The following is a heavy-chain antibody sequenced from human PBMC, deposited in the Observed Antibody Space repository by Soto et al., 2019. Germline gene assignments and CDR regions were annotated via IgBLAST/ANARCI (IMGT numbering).Heavy chain of an antibody. D-gene: IGHD6-19*01. J-gene: IGHJ4*02. CDR2: ISAYNGNT. Sequence: QVQLVQSGAEVKKPGASVKVSCKASGYTFTSYGISWVRQAPGQGLEWMGWISAYNGNTNYAQKLQGRVTMTTDTSTSTASMELRSLRSDDTAVYYCARGRGYPLNSSGWYQFDYWGQGTLVTVSS. CDR1: GYTFTSYG. V-gene: IGHV1-18*01. CDR3: ARGRGYPLNSSGWYQFDY.